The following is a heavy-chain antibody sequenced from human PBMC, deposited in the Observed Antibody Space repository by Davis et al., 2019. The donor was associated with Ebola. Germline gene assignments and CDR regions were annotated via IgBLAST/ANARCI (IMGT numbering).Heavy chain of an antibody. CDR1: GDSFNNYW. D-gene: IGHD3-3*01. Sequence: GESLKISCKVSGDSFNNYWIGWVRQMPGKGLEWMGLIYPGDSDTRYSPSFQGQVTISADKSISTAYLQWSSLKASDTAMYYCAIYDFWSGLDWGQGTLVTVSS. CDR2: IYPGDSDT. V-gene: IGHV5-51*01. CDR3: AIYDFWSGLD. J-gene: IGHJ4*02.